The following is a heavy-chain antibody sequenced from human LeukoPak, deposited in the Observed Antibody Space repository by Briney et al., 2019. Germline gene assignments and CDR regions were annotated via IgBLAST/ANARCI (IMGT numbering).Heavy chain of an antibody. CDR1: GGSISSCY. CDR3: ARTYSTLGATNWFDP. CDR2: IYTSGST. J-gene: IGHJ5*02. Sequence: PSETLSLTCTVSGGSISSCYWSWIRQPAGKGLEWIGRIYTSGSTNYNPSLKSRVTMSVDTSKNQFSLKLSSVTAADTAVYYCARTYSTLGATNWFDPWGQGTLVTVSS. V-gene: IGHV4-4*07. D-gene: IGHD1-26*01.